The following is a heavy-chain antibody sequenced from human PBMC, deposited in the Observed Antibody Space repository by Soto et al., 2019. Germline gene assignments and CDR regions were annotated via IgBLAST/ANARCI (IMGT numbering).Heavy chain of an antibody. CDR2: IYWDDDK. V-gene: IGHV2-5*02. D-gene: IGHD3-16*01. Sequence: QITLKESGPTLVKPTQTLTLTCTFSGFSLSTSGVGAGWIRQPPGKALEWLALIYWDDDKRYSPSLKSRLTISKGXSKNQVVLTMTNMDPVDTATYYCAHSSYGDKWFDPWGQGTLVTVSS. CDR3: AHSSYGDKWFDP. CDR1: GFSLSTSGVG. J-gene: IGHJ5*02.